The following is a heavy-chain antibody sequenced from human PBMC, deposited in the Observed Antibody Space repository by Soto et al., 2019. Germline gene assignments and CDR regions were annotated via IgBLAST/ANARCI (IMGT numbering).Heavy chain of an antibody. CDR2: ISSSGSTI. J-gene: IGHJ6*02. CDR3: ARNNRRYSSSWYIGYGMDV. Sequence: GGSLRLSCAASGFTFSSYEMNWVRQAPGKGLEWVSYISSSGSTIYYADSVKGRFTISRDNAKNSLYLQMNSLRAEDTAVYYCARNNRRYSSSWYIGYGMDVWGQGTTVTVSS. V-gene: IGHV3-48*03. CDR1: GFTFSSYE. D-gene: IGHD6-13*01.